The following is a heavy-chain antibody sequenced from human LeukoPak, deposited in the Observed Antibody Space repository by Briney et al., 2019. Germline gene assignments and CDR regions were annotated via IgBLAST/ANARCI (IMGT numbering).Heavy chain of an antibody. CDR1: GFTLSNYA. V-gene: IGHV3-23*01. J-gene: IGHJ4*02. CDR3: AKDQRFGDLDDY. D-gene: IGHD3-10*01. CDR2: ISGSAITT. Sequence: HLGGSLRLSCTTSGFTLSNYAMSWVRQAPGKGLEWVSSISGSAITTYYADSVKGRFAISRDNSKNTLYLQMTSLRAEDTAVYYCAKDQRFGDLDDYRGQGTLVTVSS.